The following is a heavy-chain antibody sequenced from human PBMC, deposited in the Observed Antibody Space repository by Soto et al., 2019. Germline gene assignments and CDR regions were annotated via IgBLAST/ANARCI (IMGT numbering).Heavy chain of an antibody. V-gene: IGHV3-33*01. CDR2: IWYDESHE. CDR3: ASDRSEFSWWFDR. Sequence: QVQLVESGGGLVQPERSLRLSCAASGFTFRNHAMHWVRQAPGKGLEWVAVIWYDESHEFYADSVKGRFSISRDNAKNTLYLQMNSLRAEDTAMYYCASDRSEFSWWFDRWGQGTLVNVSS. D-gene: IGHD3-3*01. J-gene: IGHJ5*02. CDR1: GFTFRNHA.